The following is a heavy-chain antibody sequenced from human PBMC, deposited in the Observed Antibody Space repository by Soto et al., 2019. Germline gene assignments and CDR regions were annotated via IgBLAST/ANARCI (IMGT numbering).Heavy chain of an antibody. CDR3: AREASVLIPPAQPSRFDS. V-gene: IGHV1-18*01. J-gene: IGHJ4*02. D-gene: IGHD2-8*01. CDR2: ISPYSGYT. Sequence: ASVKVSCEGFGYSFMKYGINWVRQAPGQGLEWVGWISPYSGYTHSAQKFHGRLTLTTDTAASTAYMELRILRSADTALYYCAREASVLIPPAQPSRFDSWGQGTLVAFYS. CDR1: GYSFMKYG.